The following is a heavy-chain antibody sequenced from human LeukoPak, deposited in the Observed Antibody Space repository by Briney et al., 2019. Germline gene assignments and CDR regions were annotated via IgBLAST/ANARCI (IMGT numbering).Heavy chain of an antibody. CDR1: GFTFSRYA. J-gene: IGHJ3*02. D-gene: IGHD3-22*01. Sequence: GGSLRLSCAASGFTFSRYAMSWVRLAPGKGLEWVSAINGIGRSTHYADSVKGRFTTSRDNSNNTLYLQMSSLRAEDTAVYYCAKVKTVTIVVINDFDMWGQGTKVTVSS. V-gene: IGHV3-23*01. CDR2: INGIGRST. CDR3: AKVKTVTIVVINDFDM.